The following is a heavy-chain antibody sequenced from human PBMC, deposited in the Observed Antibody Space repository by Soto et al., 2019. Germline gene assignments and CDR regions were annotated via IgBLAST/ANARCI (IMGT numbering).Heavy chain of an antibody. V-gene: IGHV4-61*01. CDR1: GGSVSSGSYY. Sequence: QVQLQESGPGLVKPSETLSLTCTVSGGSVSSGSYYWSWIRQPPGKGLEWIGYIYYSGSTNYNHPLKSRVTISVDTSKDQFSLKLSSVTAADTAVYYCARGYDILTGYYAPRDYYGMDVWGQGTTVTVSS. D-gene: IGHD3-9*01. J-gene: IGHJ6*02. CDR3: ARGYDILTGYYAPRDYYGMDV. CDR2: IYYSGST.